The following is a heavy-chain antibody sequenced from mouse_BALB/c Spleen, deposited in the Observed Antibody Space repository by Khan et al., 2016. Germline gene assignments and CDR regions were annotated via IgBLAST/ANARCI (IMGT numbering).Heavy chain of an antibody. D-gene: IGHD1-2*01. CDR1: GYSITSGYG. J-gene: IGHJ2*01. CDR3: SRTARIKY. V-gene: IGHV3-1*02. Sequence: ESGPGLVKPSQSLSLTCTVTGYSITSGYGWNWIRQFPGNKLEWIGYIRYSGSTNYNPSLKSRISITRDTANNQFFLQLNSVTTEDTATYYWSRTARIKYWGQGTTLTVSS. CDR2: IRYSGST.